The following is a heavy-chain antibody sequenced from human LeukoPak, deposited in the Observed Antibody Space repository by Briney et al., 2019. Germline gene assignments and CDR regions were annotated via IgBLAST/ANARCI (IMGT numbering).Heavy chain of an antibody. CDR1: GFTFSDFG. Sequence: GGSLRLSCAASGFTFSDFGMNWVRQAPGKGLEWVSSVISSSTNIYYADSVKSRCTISRDNATNSLYAQMNSLRAEDTAVYYCARESDSYRFDPRGQGTLVTDSS. V-gene: IGHV3-21*01. J-gene: IGHJ5*02. D-gene: IGHD3-22*01. CDR3: ARESDSYRFDP. CDR2: VISSSTNI.